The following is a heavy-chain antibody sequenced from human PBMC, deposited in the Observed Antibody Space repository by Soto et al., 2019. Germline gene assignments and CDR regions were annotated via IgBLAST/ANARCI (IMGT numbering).Heavy chain of an antibody. CDR1: GFTFSSYD. Sequence: GGSLRLSCAASGFTFSSYDMHWVRQATGKGLEWVSAIGTAGDTYYPGSVKGRFPISRENAKNSLYLQMNNLRAEDTAVNYWARAYMGGSDIVVVPADPRDYYYYGMDVWGQGTTVTVSS. V-gene: IGHV3-13*01. D-gene: IGHD2-2*01. J-gene: IGHJ6*02. CDR2: IGTAGDT. CDR3: ARAYMGGSDIVVVPADPRDYYYYGMDV.